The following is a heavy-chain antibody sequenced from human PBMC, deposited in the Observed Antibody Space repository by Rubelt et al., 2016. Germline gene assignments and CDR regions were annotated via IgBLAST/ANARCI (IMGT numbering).Heavy chain of an antibody. V-gene: IGHV3-30*19. Sequence: QVQLVESGGGVVQPGRSLRLSCEASGFTFSSHGMHWVRQAPGKGLEWVAVISYDGSNKYYADSVKGRFTISRDNSKNTVYLQMNTLRPEDKAVYSCARGNDLGDGYFDYWGQGTLVTVSS. CDR2: ISYDGSNK. D-gene: IGHD2-21*02. CDR1: GFTFSSHG. CDR3: ARGNDLGDGYFDY. J-gene: IGHJ4*02.